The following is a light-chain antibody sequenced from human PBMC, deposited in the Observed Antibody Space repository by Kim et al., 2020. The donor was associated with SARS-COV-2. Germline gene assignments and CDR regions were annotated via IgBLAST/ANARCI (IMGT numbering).Light chain of an antibody. V-gene: IGLV3-9*01. CDR3: QVWDSSTASYV. J-gene: IGLJ1*01. CDR2: RDS. Sequence: SYELTQPLSVSVALGQTARITCGGNKIGSKDVHWYQQRPGLAPVLVIYRDSNRPSGIPERFSGANSGNTATLTISRAQAGDEAAYYCQVWDSSTASYVFG. CDR1: KIGSKD.